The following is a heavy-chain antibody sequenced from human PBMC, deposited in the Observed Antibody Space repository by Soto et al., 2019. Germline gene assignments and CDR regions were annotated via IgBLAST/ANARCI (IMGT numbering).Heavy chain of an antibody. J-gene: IGHJ3*01. CDR1: GFSVNANY. CDR2: IYNSGST. Sequence: EVQLEESGGDLVQPGGSLRLSCAASGFSVNANYMTWVRQAPGKGLEWVSIIYNSGSTFYADSVKGRFTISRLTSKNTLFLQMNNLRPEDTAVYYCARGGYSSCWYHGAFDVWGQGTMVTVSS. V-gene: IGHV3-53*04. D-gene: IGHD6-19*01. CDR3: ARGGYSSCWYHGAFDV.